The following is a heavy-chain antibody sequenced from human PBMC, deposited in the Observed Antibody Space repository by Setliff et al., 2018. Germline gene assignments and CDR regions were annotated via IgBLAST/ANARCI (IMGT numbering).Heavy chain of an antibody. Sequence: GGSLRLSCAGSGFAFNGYWMTWVRQAPGKGLEWVANIQEEGREKNYLDSVKGRFTISRDNAKNSLYLQMDSLRPEDAAVYYCAKDRLFPRYWGQGTMVTVSS. D-gene: IGHD2-21*01. V-gene: IGHV3-7*03. J-gene: IGHJ3*01. CDR3: AKDRLFPRY. CDR1: GFAFNGYW. CDR2: IQEEGREK.